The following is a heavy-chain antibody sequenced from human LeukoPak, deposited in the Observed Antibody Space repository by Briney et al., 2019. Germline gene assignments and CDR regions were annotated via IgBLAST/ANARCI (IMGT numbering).Heavy chain of an antibody. CDR2: LGADGSGT. V-gene: IGHV3-74*01. CDR3: ARDGFTGPRTAYLDH. D-gene: IGHD2-8*02. Sequence: GGSLRLSCAASGFTFNKYAMHWVRQIPGTGLVWVSHLGADGSGTRYADSVKGRFTISRDNAKNTVYLQMSSLRADDTAVYYCARDGFTGPRTAYLDHWGQGTLVTVSS. J-gene: IGHJ4*01. CDR1: GFTFNKYA.